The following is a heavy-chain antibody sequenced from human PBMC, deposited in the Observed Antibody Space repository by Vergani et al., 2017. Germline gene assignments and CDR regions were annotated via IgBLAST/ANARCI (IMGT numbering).Heavy chain of an antibody. J-gene: IGHJ3*02. V-gene: IGHV3-66*02. Sequence: LVESGGGLVQPGGSLRLSCAASSFSVSSHYMTWVRQAPGKGLEWVSTINIGGRTSYADSVKVRLTLTRDDSKNTLHLQMNSLRPEDTAVYYCARGMTTETTDLDGFDIWGQGTMVSVSS. D-gene: IGHD4-17*01. CDR1: SFSVSSHY. CDR3: ARGMTTETTDLDGFDI. CDR2: INIGGRT.